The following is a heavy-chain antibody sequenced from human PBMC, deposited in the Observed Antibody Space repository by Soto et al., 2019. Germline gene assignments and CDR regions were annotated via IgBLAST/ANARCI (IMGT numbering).Heavy chain of an antibody. CDR3: AAQRPIVVVVAATPRGGMDV. Sequence: PGGSLRLSCAASGFTFSSYAMSWVRQAPGKGLEWVSAISGSGGSTYYADSVKGRFTISRDNSKNTLYLQMNSLRAEDTAVYYCAAQRPIVVVVAATPRGGMDVWGQGTTVTVSS. D-gene: IGHD2-15*01. CDR1: GFTFSSYA. J-gene: IGHJ6*02. CDR2: ISGSGGST. V-gene: IGHV3-23*01.